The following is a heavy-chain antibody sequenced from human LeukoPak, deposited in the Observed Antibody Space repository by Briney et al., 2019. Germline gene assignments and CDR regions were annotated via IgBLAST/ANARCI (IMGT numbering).Heavy chain of an antibody. D-gene: IGHD1-1*01. V-gene: IGHV4-34*01. CDR2: INHSGST. J-gene: IGHJ6*03. Sequence: SETLSLTCAVYGGSFSGYYWSWIRQPPGKGLEWIGEINHSGSTNYNPSLKSRVTISVDTSKNQFSLKLSSVTAADTAVYYCAREDVAGTQYYYYYYMDVWGKGTTVTVSS. CDR3: AREDVAGTQYYYYYYMDV. CDR1: GGSFSGYY.